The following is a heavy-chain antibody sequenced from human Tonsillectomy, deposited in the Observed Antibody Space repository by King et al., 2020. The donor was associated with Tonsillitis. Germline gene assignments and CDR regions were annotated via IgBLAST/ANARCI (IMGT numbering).Heavy chain of an antibody. CDR3: SAIYTTGWADY. Sequence: VQLVESGGGLVKPGGSLRLSCAASGFSFSNAWMNWVRQTPGKGLEWVGRIKSIADGGTTDYAAPVRGRFTISRDDSKNSLYLQMNSLKTDDTAVYYCSAIYTTGWADYWGQGTLVTVSS. V-gene: IGHV3-15*07. J-gene: IGHJ4*02. D-gene: IGHD2/OR15-2a*01. CDR1: GFSFSNAW. CDR2: IKSIADGGTT.